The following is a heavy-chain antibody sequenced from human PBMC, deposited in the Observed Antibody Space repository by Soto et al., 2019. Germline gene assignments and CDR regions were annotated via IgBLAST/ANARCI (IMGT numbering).Heavy chain of an antibody. CDR3: AGQVGYYY. D-gene: IGHD1-26*01. V-gene: IGHV3-30-3*01. J-gene: IGHJ4*02. Sequence: QVQLVESGGGVVQPGRSLRLSCAASGFTFSSYAMHWVRQAPGKGLEWVAVISYDGSNKYYADSVKDRFTISRDNSKNTLYLQMNSLRAEDTAVYYCAGQVGYYYWGQGTLVTVSS. CDR2: ISYDGSNK. CDR1: GFTFSSYA.